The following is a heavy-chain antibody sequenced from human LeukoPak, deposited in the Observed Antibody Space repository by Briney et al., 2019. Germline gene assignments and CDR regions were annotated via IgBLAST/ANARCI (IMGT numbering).Heavy chain of an antibody. CDR3: VKDHEYSYDY. CDR1: GFIFNNYA. Sequence: PGGSLRLSCSASGFIFNNYAMHWVRQAPGKGLEFVSTISINGDNTYYADSVKCRFTISRDNFKNTLYLQMRSLRAEDTAVYYCVKDHEYSYDYWGRGTLVTVSS. CDR2: ISINGDNT. J-gene: IGHJ4*02. V-gene: IGHV3-64D*06. D-gene: IGHD5-18*01.